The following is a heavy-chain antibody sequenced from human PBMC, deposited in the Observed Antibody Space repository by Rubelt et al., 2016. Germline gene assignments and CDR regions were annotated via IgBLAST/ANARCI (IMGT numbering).Heavy chain of an antibody. J-gene: IGHJ4*02. CDR3: ARDDSPYYYDSSGYYDY. V-gene: IGHV1-2*04. CDR2: INPNSGGT. CDR1: GYTFTGYY. Sequence: QVQLVQSGAEVKKPGASVKVSCKASGYTFTGYYMHWVRQAPGQGLEWMGWINPNSGGTDYAQKFQGWVTMTRETSISTAYMELSRLRSDDTAVDYCARDDSPYYYDSSGYYDYWGQGTLVTVSS. D-gene: IGHD3-22*01.